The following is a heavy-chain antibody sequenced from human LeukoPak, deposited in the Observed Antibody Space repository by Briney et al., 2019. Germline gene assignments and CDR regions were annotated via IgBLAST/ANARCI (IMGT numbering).Heavy chain of an antibody. J-gene: IGHJ6*02. D-gene: IGHD6-6*01. CDR3: AREVSSSSSSYYYYGMDV. V-gene: IGHV3-30-3*01. Sequence: GGSLRLSCAASGFTFSSYAMHWVRQAPGKGLEWVAVISYDGSNKYYADSVKGRFTISRDNSKNTLYLQMNGLRAEDTAVYYCAREVSSSSSSYYYYGMDVWGQGTTVTVSS. CDR2: ISYDGSNK. CDR1: GFTFSSYA.